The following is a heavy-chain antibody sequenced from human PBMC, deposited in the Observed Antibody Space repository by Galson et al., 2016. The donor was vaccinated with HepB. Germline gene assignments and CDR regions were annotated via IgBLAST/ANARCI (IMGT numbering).Heavy chain of an antibody. Sequence: SLRLSCAASGFIFDDYAMHWVRQAPGKGLEWVSGISWNSGSIGYADSVTGRFTISRDNAKNSLYLQMNSLRAEDTALYYCAKDFGDYGKDYGNHYYYYGMDVWGQGTTVTGSS. J-gene: IGHJ6*02. CDR1: GFIFDDYA. D-gene: IGHD4-17*01. CDR2: ISWNSGSI. V-gene: IGHV3-9*01. CDR3: AKDFGDYGKDYGNHYYYYGMDV.